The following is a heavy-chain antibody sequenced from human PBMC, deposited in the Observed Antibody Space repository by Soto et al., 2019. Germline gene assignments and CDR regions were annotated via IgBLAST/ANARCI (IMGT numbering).Heavy chain of an antibody. CDR3: AKVSILTESYHYYAMDV. J-gene: IGHJ6*02. V-gene: IGHV3-23*01. D-gene: IGHD3-9*01. Sequence: EVQLLESGGGSVQPGGALRLSCVASGFTFSTYAMSWFRQAPGKGLEWVSGIGGLSGGTDYADSVKGRLTISRDNSKKTLYLQMNSLRAEDTAVYFCAKVSILTESYHYYAMDVWGQGTTVTVSS. CDR2: IGGLSGGT. CDR1: GFTFSTYA.